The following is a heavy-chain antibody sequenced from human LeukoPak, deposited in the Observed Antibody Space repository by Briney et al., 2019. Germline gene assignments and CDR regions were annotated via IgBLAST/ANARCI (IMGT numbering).Heavy chain of an antibody. J-gene: IGHJ4*02. D-gene: IGHD3-22*01. Sequence: GGSLRLSCAASGFTFSSYSMNWVRQAPGKGLEWVSVIYSGGSTYYADSVKGRFTISRDNSKNTLYLQMNSLRAEDTAVYYCARDPAGYYDSSGYRTWGQGTLVTVSS. CDR3: ARDPAGYYDSSGYRT. CDR1: GFTFSSYS. V-gene: IGHV3-66*01. CDR2: IYSGGST.